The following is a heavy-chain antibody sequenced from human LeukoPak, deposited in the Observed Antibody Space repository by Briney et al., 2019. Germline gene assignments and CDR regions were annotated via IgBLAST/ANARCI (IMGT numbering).Heavy chain of an antibody. Sequence: GESLKISCKGSGYSFTSYWIGWVRQMPGKGLEWMGIIYPGDSDTRYSPSFQGQVTISADKSISTAYLQWSSLKASDTAMYYCARHREFRYCSGGSCHTQFDYWGQGTLVTVSS. CDR3: ARHREFRYCSGGSCHTQFDY. D-gene: IGHD2-15*01. CDR2: IYPGDSDT. J-gene: IGHJ4*02. V-gene: IGHV5-51*01. CDR1: GYSFTSYW.